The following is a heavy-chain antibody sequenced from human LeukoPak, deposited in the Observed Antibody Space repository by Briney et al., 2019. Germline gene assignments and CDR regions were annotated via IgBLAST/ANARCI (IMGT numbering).Heavy chain of an antibody. Sequence: VASVKVSCKASGYTFTSYYMHWVRQAPGQGLEWMGIINPSGGSTSYAQKFQGRVTMTRDTSTSTVYMELSSLRSEDTAVYYCARGWQRLFSSVDQLFWFDPWGQGTLVTVSS. V-gene: IGHV1-46*01. CDR1: GYTFTSYY. D-gene: IGHD6-25*01. CDR2: INPSGGST. J-gene: IGHJ5*02. CDR3: ARGWQRLFSSVDQLFWFDP.